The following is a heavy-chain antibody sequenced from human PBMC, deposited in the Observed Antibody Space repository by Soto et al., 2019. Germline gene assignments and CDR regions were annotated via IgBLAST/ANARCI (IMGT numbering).Heavy chain of an antibody. D-gene: IGHD2-2*01. CDR2: IYYSGST. CDR1: GGSISSYY. CDR3: ARGRPAATDVFDI. J-gene: IGHJ3*02. V-gene: IGHV4-59*08. Sequence: LSLTCTVSGGSISSYYWSWIRQPPGKGLEWIGYIYYSGSTNYNPSLKSRVTISVDTSKNQFSLKLSSVTAADTALYYCARGRPAATDVFDIWAKGTRVPVS.